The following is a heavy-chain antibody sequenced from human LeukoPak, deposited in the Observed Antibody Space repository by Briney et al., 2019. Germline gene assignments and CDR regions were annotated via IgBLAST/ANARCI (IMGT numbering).Heavy chain of an antibody. CDR3: AKLYY. Sequence: ETLSLTCAVYGESFSGYYWSWVRQAPGKGLEWVSAISGSGGSTYYADSVKGRFTISRDNSKNTLYLQMNSLRAEDTAVYYCAKLYYWGQGTLVTVSS. J-gene: IGHJ4*02. CDR2: ISGSGGST. CDR1: GESFSGYY. V-gene: IGHV3-23*01.